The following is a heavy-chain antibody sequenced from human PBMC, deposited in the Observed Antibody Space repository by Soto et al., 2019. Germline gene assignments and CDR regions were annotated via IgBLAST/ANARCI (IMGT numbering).Heavy chain of an antibody. CDR2: ISGSGGSA. V-gene: IGHV3-23*01. CDR3: AKEMGYCSGGSCLIDYYYYYYMDV. CDR1: GFTFSSYA. Sequence: PGGSLRLSCAASGFTFSSYAMSWVRQAPGKGLEWVSAISGSGGSAYYADSVKGRFTISRDNSKNTLYLQMNSLRAEDTAVYYCAKEMGYCSGGSCLIDYYYYYYMDVWGKGTTVTVSS. J-gene: IGHJ6*03. D-gene: IGHD2-15*01.